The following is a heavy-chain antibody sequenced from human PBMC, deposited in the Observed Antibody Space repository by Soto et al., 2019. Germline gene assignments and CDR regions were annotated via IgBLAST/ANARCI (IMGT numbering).Heavy chain of an antibody. CDR2: INHSGST. J-gene: IGHJ4*02. CDR3: ARIPPGRARINYFDY. V-gene: IGHV4-34*01. CDR1: GGSFSGYY. D-gene: IGHD1-26*01. Sequence: SETLSLTCAVYGGSFSGYYWSWIRQPPGKGLEWIGEINHSGSTNYNPSLKSRVTISVDTSKNQFSLKLSSVTAADTAVYYCARIPPGRARINYFDYWGQGTLVTVSS.